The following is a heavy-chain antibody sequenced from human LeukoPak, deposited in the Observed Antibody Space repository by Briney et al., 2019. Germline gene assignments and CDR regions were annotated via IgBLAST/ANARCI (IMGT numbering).Heavy chain of an antibody. D-gene: IGHD3-10*02. CDR1: GHSTTIGFY. V-gene: IGHV4-38-2*01. CDR3: ARVLSVPCLLDS. Sequence: PSETLSLACAISGHSTTIGFYWAWFRQSPGKGLEWIATFFQSHKSFYNASLESRVTMSIDTSKSQFSLNLTSVTAADTPVYCCARVLSVPCLLDSWGRGAQVSVSS. J-gene: IGHJ4*02. CDR2: FFQSHKS.